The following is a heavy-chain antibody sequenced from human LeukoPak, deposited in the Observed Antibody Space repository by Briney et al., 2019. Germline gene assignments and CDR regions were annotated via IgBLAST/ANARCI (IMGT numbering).Heavy chain of an antibody. CDR2: INAGNGNT. Sequence: ASVKVSCKASGYTFTSYAMHWVRQAPGQRLEWMGWINAGNGNTKYSQKFQGRVTITRDTSASTAYMELSSLRSEDTAVYYCARDITVRGVIPGYWGQGTLVTVSS. CDR1: GYTFTSYA. D-gene: IGHD3-10*01. J-gene: IGHJ4*02. CDR3: ARDITVRGVIPGY. V-gene: IGHV1-3*01.